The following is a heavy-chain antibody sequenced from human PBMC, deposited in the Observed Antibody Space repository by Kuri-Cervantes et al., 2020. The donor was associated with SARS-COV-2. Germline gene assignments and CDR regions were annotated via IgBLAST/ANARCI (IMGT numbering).Heavy chain of an antibody. CDR3: ARDLDDFWSGNEFMDV. J-gene: IGHJ6*03. V-gene: IGHV3-30*04. D-gene: IGHD3-3*01. Sequence: GESLKISCAVSGFTFSSYAMHWVRQAPGKGLEWVAVISYDGSNKYYADSVKGRFTISRDNSKNTLYLQMNSPRAEDTAVYYCARDLDDFWSGNEFMDVWGKGTTVTVSS. CDR1: GFTFSSYA. CDR2: ISYDGSNK.